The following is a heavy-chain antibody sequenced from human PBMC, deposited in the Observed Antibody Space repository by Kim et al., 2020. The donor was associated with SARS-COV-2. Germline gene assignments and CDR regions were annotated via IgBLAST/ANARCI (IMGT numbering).Heavy chain of an antibody. Sequence: GGSLRLSCAASGFTFSSYAMHWVRQAPGKGLEWVAVISYDGSNKYYADSVKGRFTISRDNSKNTLYLQMNSLRAEDTAVHYCARWRGSSLDYWGQGTLV. CDR2: ISYDGSNK. CDR1: GFTFSSYA. CDR3: ARWRGSSLDY. V-gene: IGHV3-30-3*01. J-gene: IGHJ4*02. D-gene: IGHD1-26*01.